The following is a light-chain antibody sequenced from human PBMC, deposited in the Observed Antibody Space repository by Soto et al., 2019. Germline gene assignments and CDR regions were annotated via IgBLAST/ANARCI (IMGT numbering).Light chain of an antibody. CDR3: KQSYSTPQT. CDR2: AAS. J-gene: IGKJ1*01. V-gene: IGKV1-39*01. Sequence: DIQMTQSPSSLSASVGDRVTITCRASQSISSYLNWYQQKPGKAHKLLIYAASSLQSGVPSRFSGSGSGTDFTLTIRSLQPEDFATYYCKQSYSTPQTFGQGTKVDIK. CDR1: QSISSY.